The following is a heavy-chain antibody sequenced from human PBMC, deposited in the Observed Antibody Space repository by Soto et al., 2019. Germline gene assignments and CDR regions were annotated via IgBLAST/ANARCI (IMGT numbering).Heavy chain of an antibody. Sequence: QLQLQESGSGLVKPSQTLSLTCAVSGGSLSSGGYSWSWIRQPPGKGLEWIVYIYHSGSTYYNPSLKSRVTISVDRSKNQFSLKLSSVTAADTAVYCCDRDRVDYRAIGGASWFDPWGQGTLVTVSS. CDR3: DRDRVDYRAIGGASWFDP. V-gene: IGHV4-30-2*01. CDR1: GGSLSSGGYS. J-gene: IGHJ5*02. D-gene: IGHD2-21*01. CDR2: IYHSGST.